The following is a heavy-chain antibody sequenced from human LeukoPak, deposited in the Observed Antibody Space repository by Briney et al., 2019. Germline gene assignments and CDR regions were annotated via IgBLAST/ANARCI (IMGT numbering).Heavy chain of an antibody. CDR2: IYHSGST. CDR1: GGSISSSNW. Sequence: SETLSLTCAVSGGSISSSNWWSWVRQPPGKGLEWIGEIYHSGSTNYNPSLKSRVTISVDKSKNQFSLKLSSVTAADTAVYYCARNGEASGSYSAFDIWGQGTMVTVSS. D-gene: IGHD1-26*01. V-gene: IGHV4-4*02. J-gene: IGHJ3*02. CDR3: ARNGEASGSYSAFDI.